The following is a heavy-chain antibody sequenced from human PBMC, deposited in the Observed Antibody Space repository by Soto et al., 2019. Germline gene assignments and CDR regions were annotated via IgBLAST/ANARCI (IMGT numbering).Heavy chain of an antibody. Sequence: EVHLVESGGGLMQPGGSLRLSCAASGFTVSTYNMIWVRQAPVKGLEWVSVTYSGGSTQYADSVKGRFTVSRDNSKTTVYLQMNDLRPDDTAVYYCATWHEREHAYDVWGQGTTVTVSS. CDR1: GFTVSTYN. J-gene: IGHJ3*01. CDR3: ATWHEREHAYDV. D-gene: IGHD1-1*01. V-gene: IGHV3-53*02. CDR2: TYSGGST.